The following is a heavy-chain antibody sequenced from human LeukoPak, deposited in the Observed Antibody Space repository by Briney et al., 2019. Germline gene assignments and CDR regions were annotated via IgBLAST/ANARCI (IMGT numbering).Heavy chain of an antibody. CDR2: IYYSGTT. CDR1: NGSISSSIYY. J-gene: IGHJ4*02. D-gene: IGHD3-10*01. Sequence: SETLSLTCTVSNGSISSSIYYWGWIRRPPEKGLEWIGTIYYSGTTYYNSSLKSRVTLSVDTSKNQFSLKLSSVTAADTAVYYCARHMGGGLDYWGQGTLVTVSS. CDR3: ARHMGGGLDY. V-gene: IGHV4-39*01.